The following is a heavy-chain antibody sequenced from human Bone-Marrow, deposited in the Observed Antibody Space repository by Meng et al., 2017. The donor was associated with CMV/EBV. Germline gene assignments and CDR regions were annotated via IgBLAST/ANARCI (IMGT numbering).Heavy chain of an antibody. Sequence: GESLKISCAASGFTFSSYEMNWVRQAPGKGLEWVSYISSSGSTIYYADSVKGRFTISRDNAKNSLYLQMNSLRAEDTAVYYCARGFYCSSTSCHRYFDYWGQGTLVTVSS. D-gene: IGHD2-2*01. J-gene: IGHJ4*02. CDR1: GFTFSSYE. V-gene: IGHV3-48*03. CDR2: ISSSGSTI. CDR3: ARGFYCSSTSCHRYFDY.